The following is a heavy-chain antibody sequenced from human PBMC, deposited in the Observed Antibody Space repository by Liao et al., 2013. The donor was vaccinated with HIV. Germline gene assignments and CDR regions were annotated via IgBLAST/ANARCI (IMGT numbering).Heavy chain of an antibody. D-gene: IGHD3-16*01. CDR3: ARGAGRFRGAFDY. Sequence: QVQLQQWGAGLLKPSETLSLTCAVYGGSFSGYYWSWIRQPPGKGLEWIGEINHSGSTNYNPSLKSRVTISVDTSKNQFSLKLSSVTAADTAVYYCARGAGRFRGAFDYWGQGTLVTVSS. CDR1: GGSFSGYY. J-gene: IGHJ4*02. CDR2: INHSGST. V-gene: IGHV4-34*01.